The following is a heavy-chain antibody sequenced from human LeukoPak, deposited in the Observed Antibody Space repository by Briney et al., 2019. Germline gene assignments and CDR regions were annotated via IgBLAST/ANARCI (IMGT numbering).Heavy chain of an antibody. CDR2: INHSGST. J-gene: IGHJ4*02. Sequence: SETLSLTCAVYGGSFSGYYWSWIRQPPGKGLEWIGEINHSGSTNYNPSLKSRVTISVDTSKNQFSLKLSSVTAADTAVYYCARVDFWSGYYENDYWGLGTLVTVSS. D-gene: IGHD3-3*01. CDR3: ARVDFWSGYYENDY. CDR1: GGSFSGYY. V-gene: IGHV4-34*01.